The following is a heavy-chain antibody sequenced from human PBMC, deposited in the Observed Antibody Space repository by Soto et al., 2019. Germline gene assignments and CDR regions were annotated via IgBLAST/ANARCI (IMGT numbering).Heavy chain of an antibody. Sequence: PGGSLRLSCAASGLSFSTYAMHWVRQAPGKGLEWVAVISYDGSNKYYADSVKGRFTISRDNSKNTLYLQMNSLRAEDTAVYYCARDRTFDYCGQGTLVTVSS. CDR3: ARDRTFDY. V-gene: IGHV3-30-3*01. J-gene: IGHJ4*02. CDR1: GLSFSTYA. CDR2: ISYDGSNK.